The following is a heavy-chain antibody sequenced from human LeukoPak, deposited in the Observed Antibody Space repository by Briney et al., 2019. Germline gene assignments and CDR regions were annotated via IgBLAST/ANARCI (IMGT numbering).Heavy chain of an antibody. Sequence: GGSLRLSCSASGLTFSSYAMDSVRQAPGKGLEWVAVISYDGSNKYYADSVKGRFTISRDNSKNALYLQMNSLRAEDTAVYYCAREGFYYFDYWGQGTLVTVSS. CDR3: AREGFYYFDY. V-gene: IGHV3-30-3*01. CDR1: GLTFSSYA. CDR2: ISYDGSNK. J-gene: IGHJ4*02.